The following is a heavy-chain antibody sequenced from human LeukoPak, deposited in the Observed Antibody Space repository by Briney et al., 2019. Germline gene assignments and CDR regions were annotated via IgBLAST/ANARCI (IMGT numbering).Heavy chain of an antibody. CDR3: ARSSEGRYYYASSGYSYYYYYMDV. Sequence: SETLSLTCTVSGGSISSYYWSWIRQPPGKELEWIGYIYYSGSTYYNPSLNSRVTISVDTSKNQFSLKLNSVTAADTAVYYCARSSEGRYYYASSGYSYYYYYMDVWGKGTTVTISS. J-gene: IGHJ6*03. CDR1: GGSISSYY. CDR2: IYYSGST. V-gene: IGHV4-59*01. D-gene: IGHD3-22*01.